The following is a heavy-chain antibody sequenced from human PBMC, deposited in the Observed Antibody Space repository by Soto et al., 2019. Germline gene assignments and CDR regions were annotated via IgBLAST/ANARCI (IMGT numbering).Heavy chain of an antibody. V-gene: IGHV1-69*13. CDR3: ARDYGVATITGPIGTFDY. Sequence: ASVKVSCKASGGTFSSYAISWVRQAPGQGXEWMGGIIPIFGTANYAQKFQGRVTITADESTSTAYMELSSLRSEDTAVYYCARDYGVATITGPIGTFDYWGQGTLVTVSS. CDR1: GGTFSSYA. J-gene: IGHJ4*02. D-gene: IGHD5-12*01. CDR2: IIPIFGTA.